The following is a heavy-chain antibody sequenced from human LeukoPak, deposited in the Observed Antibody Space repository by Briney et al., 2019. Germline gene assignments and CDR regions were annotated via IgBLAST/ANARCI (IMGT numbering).Heavy chain of an antibody. D-gene: IGHD2-2*01. Sequence: SETLSLTCTVSGGSISSSSYYWGWIRQPPGKGLEWIGSINYSGTTYYNPSLKSRLTISVDTSKNQFSLKLSSVTAADTAAYYCARLPIVVVPSTSFDIWGQGTMVTVSS. CDR2: INYSGTT. CDR1: GGSISSSSYY. V-gene: IGHV4-39*01. CDR3: ARLPIVVVPSTSFDI. J-gene: IGHJ3*02.